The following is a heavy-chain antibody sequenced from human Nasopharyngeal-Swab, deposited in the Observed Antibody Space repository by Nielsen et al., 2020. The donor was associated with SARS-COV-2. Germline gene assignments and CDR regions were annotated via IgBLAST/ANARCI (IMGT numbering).Heavy chain of an antibody. Sequence: GGSLRLSCATSGFTFSSYEMNWVRQAPGKGLEWVSYISSSGSTIYYADSVKGRFTISRDNAKHSLYLQMNSLRAEDTAVYYCARDAYPGYIWGQGTMVTVSS. D-gene: IGHD2-2*01. CDR3: ARDAYPGYI. CDR1: GFTFSSYE. J-gene: IGHJ3*02. V-gene: IGHV3-48*03. CDR2: ISSSGSTI.